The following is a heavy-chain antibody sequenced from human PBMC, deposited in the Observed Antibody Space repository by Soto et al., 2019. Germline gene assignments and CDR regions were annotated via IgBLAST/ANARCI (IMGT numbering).Heavy chain of an antibody. Sequence: QVQLVESGGGVVQPGRSLRLSCAACGFTFNSYAMHLVRQAPGKGLEWVAVISYDGSNKYYADSVKGRFTISRDNSKNTLYLQMNSLRAEDTAVYYCARERGYTVSPDFDYWGQGTLVTVSS. V-gene: IGHV3-30-3*01. CDR3: ARERGYTVSPDFDY. D-gene: IGHD5-18*01. J-gene: IGHJ4*02. CDR1: GFTFNSYA. CDR2: ISYDGSNK.